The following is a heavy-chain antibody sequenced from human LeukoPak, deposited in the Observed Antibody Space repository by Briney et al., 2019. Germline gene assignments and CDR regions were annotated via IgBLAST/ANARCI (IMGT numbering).Heavy chain of an antibody. V-gene: IGHV3-64D*09. Sequence: GGSLRLSCSASGFTFSTYAMHWVRQASGKGLECVSAISSYGGSTYYADSVKGRFTISRDNSKNTLYLQMSSLRAEDTAVYYCVPLPIAVAGTHLLDYWGQGTLVTVSS. CDR3: VPLPIAVAGTHLLDY. CDR1: GFTFSTYA. J-gene: IGHJ4*02. D-gene: IGHD6-19*01. CDR2: ISSYGGST.